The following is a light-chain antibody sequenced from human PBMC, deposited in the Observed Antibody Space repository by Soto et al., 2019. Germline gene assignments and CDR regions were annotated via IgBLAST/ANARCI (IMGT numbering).Light chain of an antibody. CDR2: EVS. V-gene: IGLV2-18*02. CDR3: SSYTRLGVV. CDR1: SSDVGSYNR. J-gene: IGLJ2*01. Sequence: QSALTQPPSVSGSPGQSVTISCTGTSSDVGSYNRVSWYQQPPGTAPKLMIYEVSNRPSRVPDRFSGSKSGNTASLTIAGLQAEDEDDYYCSSYTRLGVVFGGGTKLTVL.